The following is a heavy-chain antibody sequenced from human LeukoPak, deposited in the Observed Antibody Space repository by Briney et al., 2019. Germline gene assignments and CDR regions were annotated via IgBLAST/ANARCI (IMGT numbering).Heavy chain of an antibody. J-gene: IGHJ3*02. Sequence: PGGSLRLSCAASGFTLSSYAMSWVRQAPGKGLEWVSAISGSGGSTYYADSVKGRFTISRDNAKNSLYLQMNSLRAEDTAVYYCARDQAPYYYDSSGNYPSAFDIWGQGTMVTVSS. CDR1: GFTLSSYA. CDR2: ISGSGGST. D-gene: IGHD3-22*01. V-gene: IGHV3-23*01. CDR3: ARDQAPYYYDSSGNYPSAFDI.